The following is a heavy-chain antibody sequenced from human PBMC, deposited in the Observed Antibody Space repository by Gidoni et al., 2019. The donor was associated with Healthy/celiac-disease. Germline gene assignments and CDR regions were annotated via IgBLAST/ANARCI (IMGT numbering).Heavy chain of an antibody. Sequence: QVQLVESGGGVVQPGRSLRLSCAASGFTFSSYGMHWVRQAPGKGLEWVALILYDGSIKYYADSVKGRLTISRDNSKDTLYLQMNSLRAEDTAVYYCARDLGSGAPLGYWGQGTLVTVSS. CDR3: ARDLGSGAPLGY. D-gene: IGHD3-16*01. CDR2: ILYDGSIK. J-gene: IGHJ4*02. V-gene: IGHV3-33*01. CDR1: GFTFSSYG.